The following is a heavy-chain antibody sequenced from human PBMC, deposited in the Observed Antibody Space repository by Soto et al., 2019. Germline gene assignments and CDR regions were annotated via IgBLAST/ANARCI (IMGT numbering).Heavy chain of an antibody. V-gene: IGHV4-4*02. J-gene: IGHJ6*03. D-gene: IGHD4-4*01. CDR3: AIRYSYYYYIHV. CDR1: SGSISSSDW. Sequence: QVQLQESGPGLVKPSGTLSLTCAVSSGSISSSDWWSWVRQPPGKGLEWIGEIYHSGSTNYNPSLKSRVTISVDKSKSQFSLKLSSVTAADTAIYYCAIRYSYYYYIHVWGKGTTVTVSS. CDR2: IYHSGST.